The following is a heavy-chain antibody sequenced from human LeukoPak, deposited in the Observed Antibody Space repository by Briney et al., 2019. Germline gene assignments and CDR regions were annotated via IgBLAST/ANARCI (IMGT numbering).Heavy chain of an antibody. CDR2: IYSGDTT. CDR1: GFTVSGNY. D-gene: IGHD4-23*01. Sequence: PGGSLRPSCAVSGFTVSGNYMSWVRQAPGKGLEWVSLIYSGDTTLYADSVKGRFTISRDISKNTVYLQMNSLRAEDTAVYYCARRAGGYSHPYDYWGQGTLVTVSS. V-gene: IGHV3-53*01. CDR3: ARRAGGYSHPYDY. J-gene: IGHJ4*02.